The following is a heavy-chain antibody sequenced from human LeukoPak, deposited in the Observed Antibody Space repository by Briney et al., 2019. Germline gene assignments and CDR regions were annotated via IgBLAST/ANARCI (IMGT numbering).Heavy chain of an antibody. J-gene: IGHJ5*02. V-gene: IGHV4-59*01. CDR3: ARGLTSYIRSSYWFVP. CDR2: IYYSGSP. D-gene: IGHD6-6*01. Sequence: SETLSLNCAVSRVSISSYYWSWIRQPPGNGLEWIGPIYYSGSPSYNPFLRGRVRISVDTSKNHFSLKLSSVTAADTAIYCCARGLTSYIRSSYWFVPWGEGTLVTVS. CDR1: RVSISSYY.